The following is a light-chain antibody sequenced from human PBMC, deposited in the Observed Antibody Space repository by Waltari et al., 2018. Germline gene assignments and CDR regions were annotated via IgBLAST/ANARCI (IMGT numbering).Light chain of an antibody. V-gene: IGLV1-51*02. J-gene: IGLJ1*01. Sequence: QSVLTQPPSVSAAPGQRVTISCSGSSSTIGNNYVSWYQQLPGKAPKPLIYENYRRPSGISDRFSASKSGTSATLGITGLQTGDEADYYCGSWDTSLSTYVFGSATKVTVL. CDR2: ENY. CDR1: SSTIGNNY. CDR3: GSWDTSLSTYV.